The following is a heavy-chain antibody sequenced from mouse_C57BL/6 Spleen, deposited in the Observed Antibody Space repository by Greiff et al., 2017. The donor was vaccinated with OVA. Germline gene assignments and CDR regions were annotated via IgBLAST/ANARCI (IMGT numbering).Heavy chain of an antibody. J-gene: IGHJ2*01. Sequence: QVQLKQPGAELVKPGASVKMSYKASGYTFTSYWITWVKQRPGQGLEWIGDIYPGSGSTNYNEKFKSKARLTVDTSSSTAYMQLSSLTSEDSAVYYCARGGLGYFDYWGKGTTLTVSS. V-gene: IGHV1-55*01. CDR1: GYTFTSYW. CDR2: IYPGSGST. CDR3: ARGGLGYFDY.